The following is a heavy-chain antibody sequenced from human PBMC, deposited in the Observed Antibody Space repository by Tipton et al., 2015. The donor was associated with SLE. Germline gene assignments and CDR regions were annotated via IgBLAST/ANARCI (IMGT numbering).Heavy chain of an antibody. D-gene: IGHD6-19*01. CDR2: ICFSGGT. CDR3: ARSIAVAGRPDWFDP. V-gene: IGHV4-39*01. CDR1: GGSISSSSYY. J-gene: IGHJ5*02. Sequence: LRLSCTVSGGSISSSSYYLGWIRPPPGKGLEWIGSICFSGGTSYNPSLKSRVTISVDTSKNQFSLKLSSVTAADTAVYYCARSIAVAGRPDWFDPWGQGTLVTVSS.